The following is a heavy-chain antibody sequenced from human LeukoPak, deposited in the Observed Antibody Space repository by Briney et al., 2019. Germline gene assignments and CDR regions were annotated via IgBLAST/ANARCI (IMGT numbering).Heavy chain of an antibody. V-gene: IGHV1-18*01. CDR3: ARDDKGIAASGYNWFDP. CDR2: MSAYNGKT. CDR1: GYSFTSYG. D-gene: IGHD6-13*01. Sequence: ASVKVSCKASGYSFTSYGFNWVRQAPGQGLEWMGWMSAYNGKTNYAHSLQGRVTVTADTSTSTAYMELSRLRSDDTAVYYCARDDKGIAASGYNWFDPWGQGTLVTVSS. J-gene: IGHJ5*02.